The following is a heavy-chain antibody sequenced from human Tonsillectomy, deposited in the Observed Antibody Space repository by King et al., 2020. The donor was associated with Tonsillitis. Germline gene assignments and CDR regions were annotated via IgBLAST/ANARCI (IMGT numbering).Heavy chain of an antibody. CDR1: GFVFSNFG. Sequence: VQLVESGGGVVQPGTSLTLSCAPSGFVFSNFGMHWVRQAPGKGLEWVAVIANDGTNQDYIDSVKGRFIVSRDNSGNTLYLHMNSLRVEDTAIYYCVKEAGPWGPFDSWGQGGLGTVSS. V-gene: IGHV3-33*05. J-gene: IGHJ4*02. CDR3: VKEAGPWGPFDS. CDR2: IANDGTNQ. D-gene: IGHD7-27*01.